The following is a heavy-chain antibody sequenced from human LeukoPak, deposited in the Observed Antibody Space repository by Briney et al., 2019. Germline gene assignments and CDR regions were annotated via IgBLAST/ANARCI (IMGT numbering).Heavy chain of an antibody. CDR2: FYRGDST. CDR1: GFTVSSSY. J-gene: IGHJ4*02. Sequence: GGSLRLSCAAPGFTVSSSYMYWVRQAPGKGLEWVSFFYRGDSTYYAESVRGRFTISRDNSKNTLYLLMNSLIPEDTAVYYCAREVVSIPSYFDSWGQGTLVTVSS. CDR3: AREVVSIPSYFDS. V-gene: IGHV3-53*01. D-gene: IGHD2-15*01.